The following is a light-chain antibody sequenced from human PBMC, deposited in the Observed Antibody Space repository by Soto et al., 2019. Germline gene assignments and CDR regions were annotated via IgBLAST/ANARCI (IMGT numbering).Light chain of an antibody. V-gene: IGKV3D-15*01. Sequence: EIVMTQSPATLSVSPGERATLSCRASQSVNIYLAWFQQKPGQAPRLLLFGASYRTTGIPARFSGSWSGTEFNLTISSLQSEDFAVYFCQQYDDWLRLTFGGGTKVEIK. CDR3: QQYDDWLRLT. CDR1: QSVNIY. J-gene: IGKJ4*01. CDR2: GAS.